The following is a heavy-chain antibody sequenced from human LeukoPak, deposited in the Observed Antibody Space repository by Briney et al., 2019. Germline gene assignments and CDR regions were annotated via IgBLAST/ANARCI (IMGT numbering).Heavy chain of an antibody. V-gene: IGHV3-23*01. CDR3: AKSVGYCSSTSCYPYAFDI. CDR2: ISGSGGST. D-gene: IGHD2-2*03. J-gene: IGHJ3*02. Sequence: GGSLRLSCAASGFTFSSYAMSWVRQAPGKGLEWVSAISGSGGSTYYADSVKGRFTISRDNSKNTLYLQMNSLRAEDTAVYYCAKSVGYCSSTSCYPYAFDIWGQGTMVTVSS. CDR1: GFTFSSYA.